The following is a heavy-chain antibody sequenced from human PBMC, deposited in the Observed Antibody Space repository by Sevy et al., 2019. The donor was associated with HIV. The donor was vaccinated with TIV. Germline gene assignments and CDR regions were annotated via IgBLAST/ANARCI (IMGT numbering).Heavy chain of an antibody. J-gene: IGHJ4*02. CDR3: AKDRVSGTYYTGDFDY. D-gene: IGHD3-10*01. Sequence: GGSLRLSCAASGFTFSTYAMTWVRQAPGKGLEWVSVISLSGGDTYYTDSVKGWFTISRDNSKNTLYLQMNSLRAEDTAVYYCAKDRVSGTYYTGDFDYWGQGTLVTVSS. CDR1: GFTFSTYA. CDR2: ISLSGGDT. V-gene: IGHV3-23*01.